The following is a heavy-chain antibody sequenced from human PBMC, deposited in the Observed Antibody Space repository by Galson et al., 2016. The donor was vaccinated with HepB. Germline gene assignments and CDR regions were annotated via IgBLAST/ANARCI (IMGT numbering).Heavy chain of an antibody. CDR2: INPTGTIT. V-gene: IGHV1-46*04. D-gene: IGHD1-1*01. Sequence: SVKVSCKAFTGQWMHWVRQAPGQGLEWVGFINPTGTITKYAQELEGRVTLTRDTSTNTGYMELSSLRFEDTAVYYCARDGRGNAYDFWGQGTLVTVSS. CDR3: ARDGRGNAYDF. J-gene: IGHJ4*02. CDR1: FTGQW.